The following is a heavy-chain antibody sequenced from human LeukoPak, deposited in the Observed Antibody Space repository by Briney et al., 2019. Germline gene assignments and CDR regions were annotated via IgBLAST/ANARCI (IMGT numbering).Heavy chain of an antibody. V-gene: IGHV1-8*01. CDR2: MNPNSGNT. Sequence: ASVKVSCKASGYTFTSYDINWVRQATGQGLEWMGWMNPNSGNTGYAQKFQGRVTMTRNTSISTAYMELSSLRSEDTAVYYCARVFCSSTSCYAWFDPWGQGTLVTVSS. CDR3: ARVFCSSTSCYAWFDP. CDR1: GYTFTSYD. D-gene: IGHD2-2*01. J-gene: IGHJ5*02.